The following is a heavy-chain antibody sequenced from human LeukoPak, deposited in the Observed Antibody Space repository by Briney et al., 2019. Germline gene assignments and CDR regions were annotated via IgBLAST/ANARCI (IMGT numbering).Heavy chain of an antibody. CDR1: GFTFRNFW. Sequence: GGSLRLSCAASGFTFRNFWMSWVRQAPGKGLEWVADIKEDASKIYYLDSVKGRFTISRDNSRNTLYLQMNSLRAEDTAVYYCAKDHGVAVAGMYYWGQGTLVTVSS. V-gene: IGHV3-7*03. CDR2: IKEDASKI. CDR3: AKDHGVAVAGMYY. D-gene: IGHD6-19*01. J-gene: IGHJ4*02.